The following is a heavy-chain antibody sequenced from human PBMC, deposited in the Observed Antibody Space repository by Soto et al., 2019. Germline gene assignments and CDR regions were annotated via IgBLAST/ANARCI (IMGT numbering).Heavy chain of an antibody. CDR1: GFIFSSYA. J-gene: IGHJ2*01. D-gene: IGHD3-22*01. V-gene: IGHV3-23*01. CDR2: ISGSGGRT. CDR3: AKKGDSSGFKWYFDL. Sequence: VQLLESGGGLVQPEGSLRLSCAASGFIFSSYAMNWVRQAPGKGLEWVAGISGSGGRTYYKDSVKGRFTISRDNSKNTLYLQMNSLRAEDTAVYYCAKKGDSSGFKWYFDLWGRGILVIVSS.